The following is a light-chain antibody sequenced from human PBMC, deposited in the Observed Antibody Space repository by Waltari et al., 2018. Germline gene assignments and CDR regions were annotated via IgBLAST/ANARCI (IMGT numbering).Light chain of an antibody. Sequence: DVVMTQSPLSLPVTLGQPASISCRSSQSLVHSDGNTYLNWFQQRPDQSPRRLIYKVSNRDSGVPDRFSGSGSGTDFTLKISRVEAEDVGIYYCMQGTNWPLTFGGGTKVEIK. CDR2: KVS. J-gene: IGKJ4*01. CDR1: QSLVHSDGNTY. CDR3: MQGTNWPLT. V-gene: IGKV2-30*02.